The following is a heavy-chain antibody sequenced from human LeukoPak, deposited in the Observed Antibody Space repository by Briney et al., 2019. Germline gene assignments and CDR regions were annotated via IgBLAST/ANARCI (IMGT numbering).Heavy chain of an antibody. Sequence: ASVKVSCKASGYTFTSYGISWVRQAPGQGLEWMGWISAYNGNTNYAQKLQGRVTMTTDTSASTAYMELRSLRSDDTAVYYCARGRSSGWYDYYYYGMDVWGQGTTVTVSS. J-gene: IGHJ6*02. CDR2: ISAYNGNT. CDR3: ARGRSSGWYDYYYYGMDV. D-gene: IGHD6-19*01. V-gene: IGHV1-18*01. CDR1: GYTFTSYG.